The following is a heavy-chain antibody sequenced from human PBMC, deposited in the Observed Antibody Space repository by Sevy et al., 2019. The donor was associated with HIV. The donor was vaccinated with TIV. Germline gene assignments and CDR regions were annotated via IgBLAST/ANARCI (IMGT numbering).Heavy chain of an antibody. D-gene: IGHD2-21*02. CDR3: AGDLGGYGGNSIDY. Sequence: ASVKVSCKASGYTFTSYGISWVQQAPGQGLEWMGWISAYNGNTNYAQKLQGRVTMTTDTSTSTAYMELRSLRSDDTAVYYCAGDLGGYGGNSIDYWGQGTLVTVSS. V-gene: IGHV1-18*01. CDR2: ISAYNGNT. J-gene: IGHJ4*02. CDR1: GYTFTSYG.